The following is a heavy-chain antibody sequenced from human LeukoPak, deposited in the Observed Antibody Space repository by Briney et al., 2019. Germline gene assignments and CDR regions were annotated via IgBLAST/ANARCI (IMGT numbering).Heavy chain of an antibody. CDR3: ARATTYYYGSGSYSYFDY. CDR2: INPNSGGT. D-gene: IGHD3-10*01. CDR1: GYTFTGYY. J-gene: IGHJ4*02. Sequence: ASVKVSCKASGYTFTGYYMRWVRQAPGQGLEWMGWINPNSGGTNYAQKFQGRVTMTRDTSISTAYMELSRLRSDDTAVYYCARATTYYYGSGSYSYFDYWGQGTLVTVSS. V-gene: IGHV1-2*02.